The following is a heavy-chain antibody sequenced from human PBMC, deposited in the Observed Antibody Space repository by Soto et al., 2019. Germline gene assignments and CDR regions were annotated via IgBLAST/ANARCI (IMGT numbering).Heavy chain of an antibody. CDR2: FDPEDGET. J-gene: IGHJ6*02. V-gene: IGHV1-24*01. CDR1: GYTLTELS. CDR3: ATKGPTYYDFWSGYLTPNYSGMDV. D-gene: IGHD3-3*01. Sequence: ASVKVSCKVSGYTLTELSMHWVRQAPGKGLEWMGGFDPEDGETIYAQKFQGRVTMTEDTSTDTAYMELSSLRSEDTAVYYCATKGPTYYDFWSGYLTPNYSGMDVWGQGTTVTVSS.